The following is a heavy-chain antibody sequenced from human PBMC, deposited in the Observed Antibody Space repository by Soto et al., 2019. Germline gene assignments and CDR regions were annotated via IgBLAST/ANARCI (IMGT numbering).Heavy chain of an antibody. J-gene: IGHJ5*02. CDR1: GGSIGTSAYY. CDR3: SRRAPEGFDP. CDR2: INHSGNT. Sequence: SETPSLTCAVSGGSIGTSAYYWGWIRQAPGKGLEWIGSINHSGNTYLSPSLKDRVTMSVDTSKNSFSLKLRSATAADTGLYYCSRRAPEGFDPWGQGTLVTVSS. V-gene: IGHV4-39*01.